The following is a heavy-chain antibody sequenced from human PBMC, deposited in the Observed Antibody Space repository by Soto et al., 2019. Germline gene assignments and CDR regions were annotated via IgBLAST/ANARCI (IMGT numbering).Heavy chain of an antibody. CDR1: GGTFSTYS. J-gene: IGHJ4*02. CDR3: ASGIQLWLRRINNGYSG. D-gene: IGHD5-18*01. Sequence: QVQLVQSGAEVKKPESSVKVSCKAPGGTFSTYSISWVRQAPGQGRAWMGGIIPMSGTANYAPRFEDRVPITADESTNTVCMELSSLRSEDTAVYFCASGIQLWLRRINNGYSGWGQGTLVTVSS. CDR2: IIPMSGTA. V-gene: IGHV1-69*12.